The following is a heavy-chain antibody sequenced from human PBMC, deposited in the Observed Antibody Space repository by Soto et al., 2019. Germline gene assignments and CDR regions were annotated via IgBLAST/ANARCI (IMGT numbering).Heavy chain of an antibody. V-gene: IGHV4-31*03. D-gene: IGHD3-10*01. Sequence: QVHLQESGPGLVKPSETLSLTCTVSGGSISGGGFYWTWIRQHPGKGLEWVGYIFYSGTTDYNPSLKSRVSMSVDTSKNQFSLKLRSVTAADTAVYYCARGYYYGSGMGHWGQGTLVTVSS. J-gene: IGHJ4*02. CDR1: GGSISGGGFY. CDR3: ARGYYYGSGMGH. CDR2: IFYSGTT.